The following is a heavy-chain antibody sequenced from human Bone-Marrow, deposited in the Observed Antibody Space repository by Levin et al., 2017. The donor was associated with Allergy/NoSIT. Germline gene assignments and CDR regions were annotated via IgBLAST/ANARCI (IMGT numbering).Heavy chain of an antibody. CDR1: GYSFPGSY. CDR2: INCNSGDT. J-gene: IGHJ5*02. D-gene: IGHD3-10*01. V-gene: IGHV1-2*02. Sequence: ASVKVSCKTSGYSFPGSYIHWVRQAPGQGLEWMGRINCNSGDTKSTQKFQGRVAMTRDTSIGTAYMELSGLRSDDAAVYFCAKAGGRSWFDPWGQGTLVTVSS. CDR3: AKAGGRSWFDP.